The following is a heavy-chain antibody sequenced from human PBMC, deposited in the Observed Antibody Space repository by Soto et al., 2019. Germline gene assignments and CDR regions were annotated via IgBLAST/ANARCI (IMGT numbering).Heavy chain of an antibody. Sequence: SETLSLTCTVSGGSITSYYWSWIRQPPGKGLEWIGYIYFSGSANYNPSLKSRVTISVDTSKNQFSLKLSSVTAADTAVYYCARRYSGYGDYWGQAILVTVSS. CDR1: GGSITSYY. J-gene: IGHJ4*02. D-gene: IGHD5-12*01. CDR3: ARRYSGYGDY. V-gene: IGHV4-59*08. CDR2: IYFSGSA.